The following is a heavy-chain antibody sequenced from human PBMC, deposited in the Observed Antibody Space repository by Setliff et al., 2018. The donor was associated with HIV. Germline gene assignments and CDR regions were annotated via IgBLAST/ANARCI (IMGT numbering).Heavy chain of an antibody. CDR3: ARHYGAVKSVVTVVAKYFPH. CDR2: IYYRGNT. Sequence: LSLTCNVSGGSIRSSSYYWGWIRQPPGKGLEWIGSIYYRGNTYYNPSLKSRVTISVDTSKNHFSLKLTSVTAADTAMYYCARHYGAVKSVVTVVAKYFPHWGQGTLVTVSS. V-gene: IGHV4-39*01. J-gene: IGHJ1*01. CDR1: GGSIRSSSYY. D-gene: IGHD2-21*02.